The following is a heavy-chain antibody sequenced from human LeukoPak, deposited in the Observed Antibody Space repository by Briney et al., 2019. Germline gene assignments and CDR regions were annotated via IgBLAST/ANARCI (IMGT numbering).Heavy chain of an antibody. Sequence: SETLSLTCTVSGGSISTYYLSWIRQPPGKGLEWIGYIYYTGSTNYNPSLKSRVTISVDTSKNQFSLNLSSVTAADTAVYYCARMGLYSSDTFDIWGQGTMITVSS. CDR3: ARMGLYSSDTFDI. V-gene: IGHV4-59*01. D-gene: IGHD5-12*01. J-gene: IGHJ3*02. CDR2: IYYTGST. CDR1: GGSISTYY.